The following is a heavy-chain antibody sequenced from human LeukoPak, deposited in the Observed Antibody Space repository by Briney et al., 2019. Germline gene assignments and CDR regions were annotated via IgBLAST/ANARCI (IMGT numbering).Heavy chain of an antibody. J-gene: IGHJ6*03. V-gene: IGHV3-33*06. CDR3: AKNQAKFCSYGPDYYMDV. D-gene: IGHD5-18*01. CDR1: GFTFSSYG. CDR2: IWYDGSNK. Sequence: TGGSLRLSCAASGFTFSSYGMHWVRQAPGKGLEWVAVIWYDGSNKYYADSVKGRFTISRDNSKNTLYLQMNSLRAEDTAVYYCAKNQAKFCSYGPDYYMDVWGKGTTVTVSS.